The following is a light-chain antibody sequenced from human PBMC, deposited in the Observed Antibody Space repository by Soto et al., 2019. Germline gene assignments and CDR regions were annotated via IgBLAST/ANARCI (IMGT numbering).Light chain of an antibody. CDR1: QDITIY. CDR3: QQYDSLPPFT. CDR2: DAS. J-gene: IGKJ3*01. V-gene: IGKV1-33*01. Sequence: DIQMTQSPSSLSASVGDRVTITCQASQDITIYLNWYQQRPGKAPKLLIYDASDLETGVPSRFSGSGSGTNFNLTISGLLPEDIATYYCQQYDSLPPFTFGPGTKGDFK.